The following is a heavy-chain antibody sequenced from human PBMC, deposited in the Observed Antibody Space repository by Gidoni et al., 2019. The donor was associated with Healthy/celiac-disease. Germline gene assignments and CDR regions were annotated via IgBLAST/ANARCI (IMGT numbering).Heavy chain of an antibody. V-gene: IGHV3-23*01. J-gene: IGHJ4*02. D-gene: IGHD1-7*01. CDR2: ISGSGRST. Sequence: TFSSYAMSWVRQAPGKGLEWVSAISGSGRSTYYADSVKGRFTISRDNSKNTLYLQMNSLRAEDTAVYYCAKVTPKTGTRDYWGQGTLVTVSS. CDR1: TFSSYA. CDR3: AKVTPKTGTRDY.